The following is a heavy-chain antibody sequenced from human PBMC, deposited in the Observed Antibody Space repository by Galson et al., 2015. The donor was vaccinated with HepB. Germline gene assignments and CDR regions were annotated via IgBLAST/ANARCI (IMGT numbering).Heavy chain of an antibody. J-gene: IGHJ3*02. V-gene: IGHV3-23*01. CDR3: AKDYARMALQTTGFGI. CDR2: ISGSGGST. CDR1: GFTFSSYA. D-gene: IGHD1/OR15-1a*01. Sequence: SLRLSCAASGFTFSSYAMSWVRQAPGKGLEWVSAISGSGGSTYYADSVKGRFTISRDNSKNTLYLQMNSLRAEDTAVYYCAKDYARMALQTTGFGIWGQGTMVTVSS.